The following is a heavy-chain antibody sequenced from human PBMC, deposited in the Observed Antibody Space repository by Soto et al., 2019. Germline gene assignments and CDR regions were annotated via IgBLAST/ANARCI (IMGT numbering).Heavy chain of an antibody. CDR2: INHSGST. J-gene: IGHJ6*02. V-gene: IGHV4-34*01. CDR3: ARGIGGSSRAHYYYGMDV. D-gene: IGHD2-2*01. Sequence: SETLSLTCAVYGGSFSGYYWSWIRQPPGKGLEWIGEINHSGSTNYNPSLKSRVTISVDTSKNQFSLKLSSVTAADTAVYYCARGIGGSSRAHYYYGMDVWGQGTSDTVSS. CDR1: GGSFSGYY.